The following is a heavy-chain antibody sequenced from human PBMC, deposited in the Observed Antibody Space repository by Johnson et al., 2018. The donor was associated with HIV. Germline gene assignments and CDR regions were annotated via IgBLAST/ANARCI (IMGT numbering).Heavy chain of an antibody. CDR3: ARVRVGAFDI. V-gene: IGHV3-30*14. CDR1: GFSFSSYA. CDR2: ISYDGSNK. J-gene: IGHJ3*02. Sequence: QVQLVESGGGLVEPGGSLRLSCAASGFSFSSYAMHWVRQAPGKGLEWVAVISYDGSNKYYADSVKGRFTISRDNSKNTLHLQMSSLRPEDTAVYYCARVRVGAFDIWGQGTMVTVSS. D-gene: IGHD1-26*01.